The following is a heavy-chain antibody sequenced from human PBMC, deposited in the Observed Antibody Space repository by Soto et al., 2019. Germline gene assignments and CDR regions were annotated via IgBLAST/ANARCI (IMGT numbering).Heavy chain of an antibody. V-gene: IGHV3-73*01. D-gene: IGHD1-26*01. CDR3: TPLAGATNY. J-gene: IGHJ4*02. CDR1: GFTFSGSA. Sequence: EVQLVESGGGLVQPGGSLKLSCAASGFTFSGSAMHWVRQASGKGLEWVGRIRSKANSYATAYAASVKGRFTISRDDSKNTAYLQMNSLTTEDTAVYYCTPLAGATNYWGQGTLVTVSS. CDR2: IRSKANSYAT.